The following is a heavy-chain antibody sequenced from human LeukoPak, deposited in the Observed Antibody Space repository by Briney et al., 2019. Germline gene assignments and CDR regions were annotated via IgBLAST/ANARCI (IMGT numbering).Heavy chain of an antibody. CDR1: GFTFSSYA. Sequence: GGSLRLSCTASGFTFSSYAMNWVRQAPGKGLEWVSGIGAGGTFTYYADSVKGRFTISRDNAKNSLFLQMNSLRAEDTAIYYCARRFDLWGQGTLVTVSS. CDR3: ARRFDL. V-gene: IGHV3-21*01. CDR2: IGAGGTFT. J-gene: IGHJ5*02.